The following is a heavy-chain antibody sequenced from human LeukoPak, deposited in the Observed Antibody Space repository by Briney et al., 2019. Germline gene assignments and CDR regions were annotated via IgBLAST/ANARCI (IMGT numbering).Heavy chain of an antibody. V-gene: IGHV4-31*03. D-gene: IGHD6-13*01. Sequence: SETLSLTCTVSGGSISSGGYNWSWIRQHPGKGLEWIGYIYYSGSTYYNPSLKSRVTISVDTSKNQFSLKLSSVTAADTAVYYCAGRIAAAGNFDFWGQGTLVAVSS. CDR3: AGRIAAAGNFDF. CDR2: IYYSGST. CDR1: GGSISSGGYN. J-gene: IGHJ4*02.